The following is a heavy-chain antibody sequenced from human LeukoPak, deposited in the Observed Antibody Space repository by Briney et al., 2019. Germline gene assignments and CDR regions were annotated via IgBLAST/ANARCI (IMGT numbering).Heavy chain of an antibody. Sequence: GGSLRLSCAASGFTFSSYDMHWVRQATGKGLEGVSAIGTAGDTYYPSSVKGRFTISRENAKNSLYLQMNSLRAGDTAVYYCAREAATMGDAFDIWGQGTMVTVSS. V-gene: IGHV3-13*01. D-gene: IGHD5-12*01. J-gene: IGHJ3*02. CDR3: AREAATMGDAFDI. CDR2: IGTAGDT. CDR1: GFTFSSYD.